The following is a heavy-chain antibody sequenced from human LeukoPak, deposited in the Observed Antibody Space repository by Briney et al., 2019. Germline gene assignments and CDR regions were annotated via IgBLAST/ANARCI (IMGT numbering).Heavy chain of an antibody. Sequence: ASVKVSCKVSGYTPTKLSIHWVRQAPGKGLEWMGGFDPEEGEAFYAQSFQGGVTMTEDTSTDTAYMDLSSLTSEDTAVYYCANSRAGSIDAFDIWGQGTMVTVSS. J-gene: IGHJ3*02. CDR2: FDPEEGEA. V-gene: IGHV1-24*01. CDR3: ANSRAGSIDAFDI. CDR1: GYTPTKLS.